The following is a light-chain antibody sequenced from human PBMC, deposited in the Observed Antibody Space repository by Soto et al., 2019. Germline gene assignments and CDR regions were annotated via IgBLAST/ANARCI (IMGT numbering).Light chain of an antibody. J-gene: IGLJ2*01. Sequence: QSVLTQPRSVSGSPGQSVTISCTGTSSDVGGYNYVSWYQHHPGKAPKLMIYDVTKRPSGVPDRFSGSKSGNTASLTISGLQAEDEADYFCCSYAGNFYVVFGGGTQLTVL. CDR3: CSYAGNFYVV. CDR2: DVT. V-gene: IGLV2-11*01. CDR1: SSDVGGYNY.